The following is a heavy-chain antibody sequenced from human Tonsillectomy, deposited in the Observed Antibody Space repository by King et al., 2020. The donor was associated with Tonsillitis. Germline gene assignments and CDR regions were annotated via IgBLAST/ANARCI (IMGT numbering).Heavy chain of an antibody. CDR3: ARGSLGFQY. D-gene: IGHD3-16*01. CDR2: IKQDGSEK. CDR1: GFTFSSYW. J-gene: IGHJ1*01. Sequence: VQLVESGGGLVQPGGSLRLSCAASGFTFSSYWMGWVRQAPGKGLEWVANIKQDGSEKSYVDSVEGRFTISRDNAKNSLYLQMNSLSAEDTAVYFCARGSLGFQYWGQGTLVSVSS. V-gene: IGHV3-7*03.